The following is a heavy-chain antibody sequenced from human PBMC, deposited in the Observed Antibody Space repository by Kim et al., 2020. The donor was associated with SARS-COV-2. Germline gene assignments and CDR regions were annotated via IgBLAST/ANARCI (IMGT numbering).Heavy chain of an antibody. Sequence: TPSLKSRVTISVDTSKNQFSLKLSSVTAADTAVYYCARRGLYGSGSYYPNWGQGTLVTVSS. V-gene: IGHV4-34*01. CDR3: ARRGLYGSGSYYPN. J-gene: IGHJ4*02. D-gene: IGHD3-10*01.